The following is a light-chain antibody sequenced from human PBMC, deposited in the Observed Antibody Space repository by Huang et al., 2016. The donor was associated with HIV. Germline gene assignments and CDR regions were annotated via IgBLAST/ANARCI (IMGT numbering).Light chain of an antibody. V-gene: IGKV3-20*01. CDR1: QSIRGGH. Sequence: ELVFTQSPGPLSLSPGESATLSCRASQSIRGGHLAWYQQKPGQAPRLLIHGASSRATGVPDRFSGSGAETDFSIIISRLEPEDFAVYYCQQYGRSPQTVGQGTKVEIK. CDR3: QQYGRSPQT. CDR2: GAS. J-gene: IGKJ1*01.